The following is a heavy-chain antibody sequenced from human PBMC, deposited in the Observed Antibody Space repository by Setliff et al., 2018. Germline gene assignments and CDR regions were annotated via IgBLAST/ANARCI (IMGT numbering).Heavy chain of an antibody. CDR3: ARTGTYRYFDY. Sequence: ASVKVSCKASGYTSTSDYMHWVRQAPGQGLEWMGIINPSSGGTRYAQKFQGRVTMTRDTSTSTVYMELSSLRSEDMAVYYCARTGTYRYFDYWGRGTLVTVS. CDR2: INPSSGGT. D-gene: IGHD1-1*01. V-gene: IGHV1-46*01. CDR1: GYTSTSDY. J-gene: IGHJ4*02.